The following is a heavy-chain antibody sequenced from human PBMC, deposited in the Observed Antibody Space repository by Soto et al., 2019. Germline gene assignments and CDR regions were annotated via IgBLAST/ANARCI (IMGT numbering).Heavy chain of an antibody. CDR1: GYTFTGYY. Sequence: ASVKVSCKASGYTFTGYYMHWVRQAPGQGLEWMGWINPNSGGTNYAQKFQGRVTMTRDTSISTAYMELNRLRSDDTAVYYCARTLDSSGYRAFDIWGQGTMVTVS. V-gene: IGHV1-2*02. J-gene: IGHJ3*02. CDR3: ARTLDSSGYRAFDI. CDR2: INPNSGGT. D-gene: IGHD3-22*01.